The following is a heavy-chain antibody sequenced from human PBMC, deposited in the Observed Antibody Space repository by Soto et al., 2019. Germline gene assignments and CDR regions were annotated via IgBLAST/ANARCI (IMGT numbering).Heavy chain of an antibody. J-gene: IGHJ4*02. CDR1: GFTFSNYA. V-gene: IGHV3-30-3*01. CDR2: ISYDGSNQ. Sequence: GGSLRLSCAASGFTFSNYAMHWVRQAPGKGLEWVTFISYDGSNQNYADSVKGRFTISRDSSKNTLYLQMNSLRTEDTAVYYCARDSPREGANFEYWGQGTLVTVSS. CDR3: ARDSPREGANFEY.